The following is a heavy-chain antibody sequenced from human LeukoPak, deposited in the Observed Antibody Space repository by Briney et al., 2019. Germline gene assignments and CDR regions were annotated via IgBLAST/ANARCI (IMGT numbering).Heavy chain of an antibody. Sequence: SETLSLTCTVSGGSISSYYWSWIRETPGKGLEWIGYIYDSGSANYNTSLKSRVAISVDTSKHQCSLKLSSVTAADTAVYYCARENRRHYYDSSGYYYDHNWFDPWGQGTLVTVSS. CDR3: ARENRRHYYDSSGYYYDHNWFDP. D-gene: IGHD3-22*01. J-gene: IGHJ5*02. CDR2: IYDSGSA. CDR1: GGSISSYY. V-gene: IGHV4-59*01.